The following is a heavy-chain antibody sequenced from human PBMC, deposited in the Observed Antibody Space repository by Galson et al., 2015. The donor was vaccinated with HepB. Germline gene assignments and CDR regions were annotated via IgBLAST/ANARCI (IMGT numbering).Heavy chain of an antibody. CDR1: GFTFSSAR. V-gene: IGHV3-15*01. Sequence: SLRLSCAASGFTFSSARMSWVRQTPGKGLEWVGRIKTKSDGGPTDYAAPVEGRFTISRDDSKNTLYLQMNSLKTEDTAVYYCATDLRIVGILGGIAFDIWGQGTMVTVSS. J-gene: IGHJ3*02. CDR2: IKTKSDGGPT. D-gene: IGHD3-22*01. CDR3: ATDLRIVGILGGIAFDI.